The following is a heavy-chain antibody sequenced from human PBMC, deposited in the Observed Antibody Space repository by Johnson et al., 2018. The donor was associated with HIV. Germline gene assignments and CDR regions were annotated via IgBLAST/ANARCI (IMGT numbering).Heavy chain of an antibody. CDR2: IGTAGDT. D-gene: IGHD6-19*01. CDR1: GFTFSSYD. J-gene: IGHJ3*02. V-gene: IGHV3-13*01. Sequence: VQLVESGGGVVQPGRSLRLSCAASGFTFSSYDMHWVRQATGKGLEWVSAIGTAGDTYYPGSVKGRFTISRENAKNSLYLQMNSLGAGDTAVYYCARGRAVGGEDAFDIWGQGTMVTVSS. CDR3: ARGRAVGGEDAFDI.